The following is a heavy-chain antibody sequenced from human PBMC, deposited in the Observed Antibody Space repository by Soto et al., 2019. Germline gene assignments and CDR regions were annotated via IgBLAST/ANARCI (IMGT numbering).Heavy chain of an antibody. D-gene: IGHD3-10*01. CDR3: AKALLWFGELSLAGYYGMDV. Sequence: PGGSLRLSCAASGFTFSSYGMHWVRQAPGKGLEWVAVISYDGSNKYYAVSVKGRFTISRDNSKNTLYLQMNSLRAEDTAVYYCAKALLWFGELSLAGYYGMDVWGQGTTVTVSS. CDR2: ISYDGSNK. J-gene: IGHJ6*02. CDR1: GFTFSSYG. V-gene: IGHV3-30*18.